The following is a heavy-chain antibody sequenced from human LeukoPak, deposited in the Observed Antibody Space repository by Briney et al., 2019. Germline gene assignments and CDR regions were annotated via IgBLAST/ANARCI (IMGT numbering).Heavy chain of an antibody. CDR3: AKFSVISCGYYDFWSGYRCSYYMDV. D-gene: IGHD3-3*01. Sequence: GGSLRLSCAASGFTFSSYAMSWVRQAPGKGLEWVSAISGSGGSTYYADSVKGRFTISRDNSKNTLYLQMNSLRAEDTAVYYCAKFSVISCGYYDFWSGYRCSYYMDVWGKGTTVAVSS. J-gene: IGHJ6*03. V-gene: IGHV3-23*01. CDR1: GFTFSSYA. CDR2: ISGSGGST.